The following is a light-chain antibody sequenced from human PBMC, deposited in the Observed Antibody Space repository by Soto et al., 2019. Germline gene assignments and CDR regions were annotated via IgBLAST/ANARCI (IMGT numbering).Light chain of an antibody. Sequence: EIVLTQSPATPSLSPGERATLSCRASQSVSSYLDWYQQKPGQAPRLLIYDASNRATGIPARFSGSGSGTDFTLTISSLEAEDFAVYYCQQRSNWPLTFGGGTKVEIK. V-gene: IGKV3-11*01. CDR2: DAS. CDR1: QSVSSY. CDR3: QQRSNWPLT. J-gene: IGKJ4*01.